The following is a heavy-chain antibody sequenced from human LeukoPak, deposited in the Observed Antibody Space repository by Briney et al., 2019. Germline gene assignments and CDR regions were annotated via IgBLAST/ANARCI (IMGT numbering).Heavy chain of an antibody. Sequence: SETLSLTCAVYGGSFSGYYWSWIRQPPGKGLGWIGEINHSGSTNYNPSLKSRVTISVDTSKNQFSLKLSSVTAADTAVYYCARGQVLRYYYDSSGYYQDYWGQGTLVTVSS. CDR1: GGSFSGYY. V-gene: IGHV4-34*01. CDR2: INHSGST. D-gene: IGHD3-22*01. J-gene: IGHJ4*02. CDR3: ARGQVLRYYYDSSGYYQDY.